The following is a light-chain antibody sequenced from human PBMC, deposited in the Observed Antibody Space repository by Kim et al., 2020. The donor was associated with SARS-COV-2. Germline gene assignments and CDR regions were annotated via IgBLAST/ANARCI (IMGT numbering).Light chain of an antibody. CDR1: QSISSY. CDR3: QQSYSAPYT. Sequence: DIQMTQSPSSLSASVGDRVTITCRASQSISSYLNWYQQRPGKAPEVLIHAASSLQSGVPSRFSGSGSGTDFTLSISSLQPEDSATYYCQQSYSAPYTFGQGTKLEI. CDR2: AAS. V-gene: IGKV1-39*01. J-gene: IGKJ2*01.